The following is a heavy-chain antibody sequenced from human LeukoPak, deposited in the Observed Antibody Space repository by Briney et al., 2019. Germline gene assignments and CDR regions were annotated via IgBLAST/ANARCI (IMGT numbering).Heavy chain of an antibody. V-gene: IGHV3-7*03. CDR2: IKDDGSEI. CDR1: GFTFSDCW. CDR3: AKGGPGIINFGDAFDI. Sequence: GGSLRLSCEASGFTFSDCWMSWIRQTPGKGLEWVANIKDDGSEIYYVDSVKGRFTISRDNAKNSLYLQMNSLRAEDMALYYCAKGGPGIINFGDAFDIWGQGTMVTVSS. J-gene: IGHJ3*02. D-gene: IGHD3-10*01.